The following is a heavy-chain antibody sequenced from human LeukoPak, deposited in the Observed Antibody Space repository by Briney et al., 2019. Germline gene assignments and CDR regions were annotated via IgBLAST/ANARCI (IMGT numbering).Heavy chain of an antibody. J-gene: IGHJ5*01. CDR1: GGTVSAIA. D-gene: IGHD2-8*01. Sequence: GASLKVSCKAFGGTVSAIAMTWLRQAPGQGPEWMGGIIPLFGKPSYSQKFQGRITITADEPTSTAYLEMSSLRPDDTAVYYCASGTLMSWFDSWGQGTRVTVAS. V-gene: IGHV1-69*01. CDR2: IIPLFGKP. CDR3: ASGTLMSWFDS.